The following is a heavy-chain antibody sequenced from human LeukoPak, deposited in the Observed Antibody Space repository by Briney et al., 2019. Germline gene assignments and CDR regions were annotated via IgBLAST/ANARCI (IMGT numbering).Heavy chain of an antibody. J-gene: IGHJ6*03. CDR2: SIPIFGTA. D-gene: IGHD6-19*01. CDR3: ASDHIAVAGTSYYYYMDV. Sequence: SVKVSCKASGGTVSIYAISWVRQGPGQGLEWMGGSIPIFGTANYAQKLQRRVTITTDGSTHTAYLELSSLRSEDTAVYYCASDHIAVAGTSYYYYMDVWGKGTTVTVSS. CDR1: GGTVSIYA. V-gene: IGHV1-69*05.